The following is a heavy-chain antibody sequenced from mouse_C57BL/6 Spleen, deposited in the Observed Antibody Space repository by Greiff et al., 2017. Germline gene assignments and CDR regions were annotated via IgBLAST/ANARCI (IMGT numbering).Heavy chain of an antibody. D-gene: IGHD2-3*01. Sequence: VQLQQPGAELVKPGASVKMSCKASGYTFTSYWITWVKQRPGQGLEWIGDIYPGSGSTNYNEKFKSKATLTVDTSSSTAYMQLSSLTSEDSAVYYCARAGDGSPYWYFDVWGTGTTVTVSS. CDR1: GYTFTSYW. CDR3: ARAGDGSPYWYFDV. CDR2: IYPGSGST. J-gene: IGHJ1*03. V-gene: IGHV1-55*01.